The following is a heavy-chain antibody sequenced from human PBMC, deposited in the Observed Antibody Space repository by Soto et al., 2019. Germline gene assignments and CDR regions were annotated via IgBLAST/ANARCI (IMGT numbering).Heavy chain of an antibody. D-gene: IGHD3-3*02. V-gene: IGHV4-4*07. Sequence: SETLSLTCSVPGGAISSYYWSWVRQPAGKGLEWIGRVFSSGSTNYNASLKSRVTMSIDASKNEVSLTLRSVTAADTAVYYCARVAFSYFGMDVWGPGTTVTVSS. J-gene: IGHJ6*02. CDR2: VFSSGST. CDR3: ARVAFSYFGMDV. CDR1: GGAISSYY.